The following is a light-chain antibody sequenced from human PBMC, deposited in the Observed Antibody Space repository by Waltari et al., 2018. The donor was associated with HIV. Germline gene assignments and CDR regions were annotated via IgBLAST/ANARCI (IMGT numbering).Light chain of an antibody. Sequence: DIQMTQSPSSLSASVGDRVTITCRASQNISNYLNWYQQKPGKAPKLLIDAASRLQSGVPSRFSVSGSGTDFTLTISSLQPEDFATYYCQQTYSTPPYTFGQGTKLEIK. J-gene: IGKJ2*01. CDR3: QQTYSTPPYT. CDR2: AAS. V-gene: IGKV1-39*01. CDR1: QNISNY.